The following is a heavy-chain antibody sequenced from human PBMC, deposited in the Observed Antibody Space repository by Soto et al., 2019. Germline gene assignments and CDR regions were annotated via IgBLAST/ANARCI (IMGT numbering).Heavy chain of an antibody. Sequence: ENLSLTCTVSGGSINNYYWSWLRQPPGKGLEIIWYIYYSGSTNHNHSLKGRVTISVDTSTNQFSLKLTSVTAADTAVYYCARAGYLGYCSGGSCYMPDYWGQGSLVTVSS. J-gene: IGHJ4*02. V-gene: IGHV4-59*01. CDR2: IYYSGST. CDR3: ARAGYLGYCSGGSCYMPDY. CDR1: GGSINNYY. D-gene: IGHD2-15*01.